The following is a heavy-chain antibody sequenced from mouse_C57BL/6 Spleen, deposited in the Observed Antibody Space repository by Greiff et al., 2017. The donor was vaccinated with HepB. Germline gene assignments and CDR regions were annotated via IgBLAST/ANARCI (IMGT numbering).Heavy chain of an antibody. V-gene: IGHV1-82*01. CDR3: AREGDFDY. CDR1: GYAFSSSW. CDR2: IYPGDGDT. Sequence: VQLQQSGPELVKPGASVKISCKASGYAFSSSWMNWVKQRPGKGLEWIGRIYPGDGDTNYNGKFKGKATLTADKSSSTAYMQLSSLTSEDSAVYFCAREGDFDYWGKGTTLTVSS. J-gene: IGHJ2*01.